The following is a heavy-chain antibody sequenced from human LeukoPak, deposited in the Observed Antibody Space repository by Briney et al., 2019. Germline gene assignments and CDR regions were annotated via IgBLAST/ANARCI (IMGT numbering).Heavy chain of an antibody. V-gene: IGHV4-34*01. D-gene: IGHD2-2*01. Sequence: PSETLSLTCAVYGGSFSGYYWSWIRQPPGKGLEWIGEINHSGSTNYNPSLKSRVTISVDTSKNQFSLKLSSVTAADTAVYYCAREDIVVVPAGPPVDAFDIWGQGTMVTVSS. J-gene: IGHJ3*02. CDR3: AREDIVVVPAGPPVDAFDI. CDR2: INHSGST. CDR1: GGSFSGYY.